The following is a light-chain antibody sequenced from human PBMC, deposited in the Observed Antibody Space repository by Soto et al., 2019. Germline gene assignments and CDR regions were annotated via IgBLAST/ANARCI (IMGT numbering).Light chain of an antibody. CDR2: DVS. CDR3: TSYTSSSTLV. CDR1: SSDVGTYNY. V-gene: IGLV2-14*01. Sequence: QSALTQPASVSGSPGQSITISCTGTSSDVGTYNYVSWYQQHAGKVPKLMIYDVSNRPSGVSHLFSGSKSSNTASLTISGHEADEEADYYCTSYTSSSTLVFGGGTKLTVL. J-gene: IGLJ2*01.